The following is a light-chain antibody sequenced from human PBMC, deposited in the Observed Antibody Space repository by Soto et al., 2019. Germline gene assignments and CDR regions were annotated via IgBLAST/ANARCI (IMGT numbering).Light chain of an antibody. V-gene: IGKV1-39*01. CDR1: QSISNY. Sequence: DIQMTQSPSSLSASVGDRVTITCRASQSISNYLNWYQQRPGKAPKLLIYLASSLSSGVPSKFSGSGSGTDFTLTISVLQPEDSATYYCQQTYKTPLKFGQGTKVEIK. J-gene: IGKJ1*01. CDR2: LAS. CDR3: QQTYKTPLK.